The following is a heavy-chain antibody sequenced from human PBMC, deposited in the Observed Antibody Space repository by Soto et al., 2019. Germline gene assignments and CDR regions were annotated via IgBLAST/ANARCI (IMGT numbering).Heavy chain of an antibody. V-gene: IGHV4-34*01. CDR3: AREVDSSGYYYGGENWFDP. J-gene: IGHJ5*02. CDR2: INHSGST. Sequence: QVQLQQWGAGLLKPSETLSLTCAVYGGSFSGYYWSWIRQPPGKGLEWIGEINHSGSTNYNPSLKGRVTILVDTSKNQFSLKLSSVTAADKAVYYCAREVDSSGYYYGGENWFDPWGQGTLDTVSS. D-gene: IGHD3-22*01. CDR1: GGSFSGYY.